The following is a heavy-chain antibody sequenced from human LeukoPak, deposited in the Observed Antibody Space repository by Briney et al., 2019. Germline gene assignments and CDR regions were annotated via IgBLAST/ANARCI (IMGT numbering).Heavy chain of an antibody. CDR1: GFTFSSYW. J-gene: IGHJ4*02. V-gene: IGHV3-74*01. CDR3: ARTYYYDSSGYYPFDY. D-gene: IGHD3-22*01. CDR2: INSDGSST. Sequence: PGGSLRLSCAASGFTFSSYWMHWVRQAPGKGLVWVPRINSDGSSTSYADSVKGRFTISRDNAKNTLYLQMNSLRAEDTAVYYCARTYYYDSSGYYPFDYWGQGTLVTVSS.